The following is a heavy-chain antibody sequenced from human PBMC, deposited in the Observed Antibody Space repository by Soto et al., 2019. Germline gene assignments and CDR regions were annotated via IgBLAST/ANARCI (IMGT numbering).Heavy chain of an antibody. V-gene: IGHV3-23*01. CDR3: AKAYKYYDFWSGYASDQDY. Sequence: EVQLLESGGGLVQPGGSLRLSCAASGFTFSSYAMSWVRQAPGKGLEWVSAISGSGSSTYYADSVQGRFTISRDNSKNTLFLQMNSLRAEDTAVYYCAKAYKYYDFWSGYASDQDYWGQGTLVTVSS. D-gene: IGHD3-3*01. J-gene: IGHJ4*02. CDR1: GFTFSSYA. CDR2: ISGSGSST.